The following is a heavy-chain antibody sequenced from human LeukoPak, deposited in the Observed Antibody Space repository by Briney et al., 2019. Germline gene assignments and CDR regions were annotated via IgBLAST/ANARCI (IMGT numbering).Heavy chain of an antibody. CDR3: ARVYYYYYGMDV. J-gene: IGHJ6*02. Sequence: SETLSLTCTVSGGSISSSSYYWGWIRQPPGKGLEWIGSIYYSGSTYYNPSLKSRVTISVDTSKNQFSLKLSSVTAADTAVYYCARVYYYYYGMDVWGQGTTVTVSS. CDR1: GGSISSSSYY. V-gene: IGHV4-39*01. CDR2: IYYSGST.